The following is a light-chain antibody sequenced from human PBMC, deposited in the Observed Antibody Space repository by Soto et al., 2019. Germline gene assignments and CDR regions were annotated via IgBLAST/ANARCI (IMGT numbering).Light chain of an antibody. CDR3: SSYAGSNTHV. V-gene: IGLV2-8*01. CDR1: SSDVGGYNY. CDR2: EVS. Sequence: QSVLTQPPSASGSPGQSVTISCTGTSSDVGGYNYVPWYQQHPGKAPKLMIYEVSKRPSGVPDRFSGSKSGNTASLTVSGLQAEDEADYYCSSYAGSNTHVFGTGTKVTVL. J-gene: IGLJ1*01.